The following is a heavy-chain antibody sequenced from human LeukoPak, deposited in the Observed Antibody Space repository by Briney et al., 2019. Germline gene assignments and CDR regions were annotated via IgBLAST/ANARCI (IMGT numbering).Heavy chain of an antibody. Sequence: QVGRSLRLSCAASGFTFSSYAMHWVRQAPGKGLEWVAVISYDGSNKYYADSVKGRFTISRDNSKNTLYLQMNSLRAEDTAVYYCARDRVGATDYFDYWGQGTLVTVSS. D-gene: IGHD1-26*01. CDR2: ISYDGSNK. CDR3: ARDRVGATDYFDY. CDR1: GFTFSSYA. V-gene: IGHV3-30-3*01. J-gene: IGHJ4*02.